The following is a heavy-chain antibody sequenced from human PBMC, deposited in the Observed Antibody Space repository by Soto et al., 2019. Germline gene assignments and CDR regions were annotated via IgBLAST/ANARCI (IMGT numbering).Heavy chain of an antibody. V-gene: IGHV1-18*01. CDR1: GYTFTSYG. CDR2: ISAYNGNT. D-gene: IGHD2-2*01. Sequence: ASVKVSCKASGYTFTSYGISWVRQAPGQGLEWMGWISAYNGNTNYAQKLQGRVTTTTDTSTSTAYMELRSLRSDDTAVYYCARDIVVVPAARDWFDPWGQGTLVTVSS. J-gene: IGHJ5*02. CDR3: ARDIVVVPAARDWFDP.